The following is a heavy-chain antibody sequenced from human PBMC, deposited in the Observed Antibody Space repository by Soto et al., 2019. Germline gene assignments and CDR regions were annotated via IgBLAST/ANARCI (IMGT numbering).Heavy chain of an antibody. J-gene: IGHJ2*01. CDR2: IYYSGSP. D-gene: IGHD4-4*01. V-gene: IGHV4-59*01. CDR3: AGGRDDYNGWYFDL. Sequence: PXGILWLTCTVPGASISSYYWSWIRQPPGKGLEWIGYIYYSGSPNYSPSLESRVTISEDTSKNQFSLKLSSVTAADTAIYYCAGGRDDYNGWYFDLWGRGTLVTVSS. CDR1: GASISSYY.